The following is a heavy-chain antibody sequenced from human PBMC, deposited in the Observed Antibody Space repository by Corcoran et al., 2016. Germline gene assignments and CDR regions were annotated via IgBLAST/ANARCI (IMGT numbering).Heavy chain of an antibody. V-gene: IGHV3-33*01. D-gene: IGHD6-13*01. J-gene: IGHJ4*02. CDR3: ARDQIAAAGRGLDY. Sequence: QVQLVESGGGVVQPGRSLRLSCAASGFTFSSYGMHWVRQAPGKGLEWVAVIWYDGSNKYYADSVKGRFTISRDNSKNTLYLQMNSLRAEDTAVYYCARDQIAAAGRGLDYWGQGTLVTVSS. CDR1: GFTFSSYG. CDR2: IWYDGSNK.